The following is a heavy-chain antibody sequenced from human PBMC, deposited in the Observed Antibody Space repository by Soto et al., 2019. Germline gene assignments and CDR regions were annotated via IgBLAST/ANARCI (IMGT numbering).Heavy chain of an antibody. CDR1: GFTFSSYS. CDR2: ISSSSSYI. D-gene: IGHD3-22*01. CDR3: AREGSGYSHNWFDP. Sequence: GGSLRLSCAASGFTFSSYSMNWVRQAPGKGLEWVSSISSSSSYIYYADSVKGRFTISRDNAKNSLYLQMNSLRAEDTAVYYCAREGSGYSHNWFDPWGQGTLVTVSS. V-gene: IGHV3-21*01. J-gene: IGHJ5*02.